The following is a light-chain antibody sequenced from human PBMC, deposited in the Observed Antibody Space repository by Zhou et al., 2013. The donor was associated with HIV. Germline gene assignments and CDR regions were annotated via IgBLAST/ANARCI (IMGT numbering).Light chain of an antibody. CDR1: QSIRTS. V-gene: IGKV1-39*01. CDR2: AAS. CDR3: QESYSNSRS. J-gene: IGKJ2*03. Sequence: DIQMAQSPSSLSASVGDRVTITCRASQSIRTSLNWYQQKPGQAPKLLMYAASSLYTGVPSRFSGGGSGTDFTLTISSLQPEDFASYYCQESYSNSRSFGQGTKLEI.